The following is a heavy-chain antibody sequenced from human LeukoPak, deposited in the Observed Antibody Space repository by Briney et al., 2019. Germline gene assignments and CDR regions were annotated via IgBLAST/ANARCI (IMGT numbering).Heavy chain of an antibody. CDR1: GFTFSSYW. J-gene: IGHJ4*02. CDR2: IRQDGSVQ. CDR3: ARVFRGSSSWEIDY. V-gene: IGHV3-7*01. Sequence: GGSLRLSCAASGFTFSSYWMSWVRQAPGKGLEWVANIRQDGSVQNYVDSVKGRFTISRDNPKNSVYLQMSSLRAEDTAVYYCARVFRGSSSWEIDYWGQGTLVTVSS. D-gene: IGHD6-13*01.